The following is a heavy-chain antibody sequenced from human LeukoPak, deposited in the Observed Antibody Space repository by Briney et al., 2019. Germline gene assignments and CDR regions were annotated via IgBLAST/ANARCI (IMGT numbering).Heavy chain of an antibody. J-gene: IGHJ4*02. CDR2: ISGSNSYI. CDR3: ATSEVLRFLFYD. D-gene: IGHD3-3*01. Sequence: GGSLRLSCAASGFTFSTYSMNWVRQAPGKGLEWVSSISGSNSYIHYADSVKGRFTISRDNAKNSLFLQMNSLRAEDTAVYYCATSEVLRFLFYDWGQGTLVTVSS. V-gene: IGHV3-21*01. CDR1: GFTFSTYS.